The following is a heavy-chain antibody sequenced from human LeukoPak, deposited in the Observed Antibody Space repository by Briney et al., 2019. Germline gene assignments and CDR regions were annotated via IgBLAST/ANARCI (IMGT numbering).Heavy chain of an antibody. CDR3: ARAYYDSSGYHYFDY. J-gene: IGHJ4*02. CDR2: ISSSSSTI. CDR1: GFTFSSYW. V-gene: IGHV3-48*01. D-gene: IGHD3-22*01. Sequence: PGGSLRLSCAASGFTFSSYWMNWVRQAPGKGLEWVSYISSSSSTIYYADSVKGRFTISRDNAKNSLYLQMNSLRAEDTAVYYCARAYYDSSGYHYFDYWGQGTLVTVSS.